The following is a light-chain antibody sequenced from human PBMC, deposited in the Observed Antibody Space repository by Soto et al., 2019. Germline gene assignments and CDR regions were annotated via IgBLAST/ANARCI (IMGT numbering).Light chain of an antibody. CDR1: QTVGSS. CDR3: QQYNNWPWT. J-gene: IGKJ1*01. CDR2: GAS. Sequence: VLPQSPAPLSLSAGERATLSCRASQTVGSSFLAWYQQKRGQAPRLLIYGASTRATGAQARFSGSVSGTEFTLTLSSLQSEEFAVYDCQQYNNWPWTGGQGTKVDIK. V-gene: IGKV3-15*01.